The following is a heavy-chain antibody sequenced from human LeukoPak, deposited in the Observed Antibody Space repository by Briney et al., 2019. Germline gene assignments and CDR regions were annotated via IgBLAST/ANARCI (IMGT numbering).Heavy chain of an antibody. Sequence: SETLSLTCTVSGGSISSYYWSWIRQPPGKGLEWIGYIYYSGSTYYNPSLKSRVTISVDTSKNQFSLKLSSVTAADTAVYYCASGPTYYYDSSGYFWQWGQGTLVTVSS. CDR3: ASGPTYYYDSSGYFWQ. CDR1: GGSISSYY. CDR2: IYYSGST. D-gene: IGHD3-22*01. V-gene: IGHV4-59*06. J-gene: IGHJ4*02.